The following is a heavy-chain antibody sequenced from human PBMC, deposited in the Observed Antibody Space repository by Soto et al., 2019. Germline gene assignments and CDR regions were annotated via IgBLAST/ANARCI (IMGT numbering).Heavy chain of an antibody. D-gene: IGHD2-8*01. Sequence: QVHLQESGPGLVKPSQTLSLTCTVPGGSISSGGYSWSWIRQHPGKGLEWIGYIFYSGSTTYNPSIESRVTRSVDTSKYQFSMKVSAVTAADTAVYYCARGGVHWGQGTMDIVYS. J-gene: IGHJ4*02. V-gene: IGHV4-31*03. CDR1: GGSISSGGYS. CDR3: ARGGVH. CDR2: IFYSGST.